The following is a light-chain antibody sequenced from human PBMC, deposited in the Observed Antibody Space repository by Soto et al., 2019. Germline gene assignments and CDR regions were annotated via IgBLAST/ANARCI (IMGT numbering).Light chain of an antibody. CDR1: LSLGTTY. CDR2: GAS. Sequence: EFVLTQSPGTLSLSPGERATLSCTTSLSLGTTYLAWYQQKPGQAPRLLIYGASTRATGIPDRFSGSGSGADFTLTITRLEPEDFAVYYCQQYGNSPIFTFGPGTKVDIK. V-gene: IGKV3-20*01. J-gene: IGKJ3*01. CDR3: QQYGNSPIFT.